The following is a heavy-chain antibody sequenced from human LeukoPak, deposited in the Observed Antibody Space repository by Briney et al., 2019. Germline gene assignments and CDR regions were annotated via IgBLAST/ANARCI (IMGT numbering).Heavy chain of an antibody. CDR2: INPSGGST. V-gene: IGHV1-46*01. Sequence: ASVKVSCKASGCTFTSYYMHWVRQAPGQGLEWMGIINPSGGSTSYAQKFQGRVTMTRDTSTSTVYMELSSLRSEDTAVYYCARDRGIWGSYHDAFDIWGQGTMVTVSS. J-gene: IGHJ3*02. CDR3: ARDRGIWGSYHDAFDI. D-gene: IGHD3-16*01. CDR1: GCTFTSYY.